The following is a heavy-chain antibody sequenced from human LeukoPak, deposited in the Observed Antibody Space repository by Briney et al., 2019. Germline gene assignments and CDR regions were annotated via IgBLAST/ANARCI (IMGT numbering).Heavy chain of an antibody. CDR3: ARQEQWLVGADY. D-gene: IGHD6-19*01. Sequence: SETLSLTCTVSGGSISSSSYYWGWIRQPPGNGLEWIGSIYYSGSTYYNPSLKSRVTISVDTSKNQFSLKLSSVTAADTAVYYCARQEQWLVGADYWGQGTLVTVSS. V-gene: IGHV4-39*01. J-gene: IGHJ4*02. CDR1: GGSISSSSYY. CDR2: IYYSGST.